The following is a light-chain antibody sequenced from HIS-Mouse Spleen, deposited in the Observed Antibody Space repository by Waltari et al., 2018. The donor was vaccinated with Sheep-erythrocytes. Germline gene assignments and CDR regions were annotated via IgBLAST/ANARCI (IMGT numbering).Light chain of an antibody. V-gene: IGLV2-23*01. Sequence: QSALTQPASVSGSPGQSITISCTGSSSNIGAGYDVHWYQQLPGTAPKLLIYGNSNRPSGVSNRFSGSKSGNTASLTISGLQAEDEADYYCCSYAGSSTPWVFGGGTKLTVL. J-gene: IGLJ3*02. CDR1: SSNIGAGYD. CDR2: GNS. CDR3: CSYAGSSTPWV.